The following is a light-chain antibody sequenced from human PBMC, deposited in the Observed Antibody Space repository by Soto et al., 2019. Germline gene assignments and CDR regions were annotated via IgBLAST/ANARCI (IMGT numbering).Light chain of an antibody. CDR3: QHYNNWPPYT. J-gene: IGKJ2*01. V-gene: IGKV3-15*01. CDR1: QSVSSN. CDR2: GAS. Sequence: EIVMTQSPATLSVSPGERATLSCRASQSVSSNLAWYQQKPGQAPSLLIYGASTRATGIPTRFSGSGSGTEFTLSISSLQSEDFAVYYCQHYNNWPPYTFGQGTKLESK.